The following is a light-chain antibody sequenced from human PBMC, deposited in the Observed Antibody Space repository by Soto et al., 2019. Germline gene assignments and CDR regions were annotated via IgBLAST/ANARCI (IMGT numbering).Light chain of an antibody. CDR3: QQRSSWPRLT. Sequence: EIVLTQSPATLSLSPGERATLSCRASQGVNTYLAWYQQKPGQAPTLLIYDTSNRATGIPARFRGSGSGTDFTLTISSLEPEDLAVYYCQQRSSWPRLTFGGGTKVEIK. CDR1: QGVNTY. CDR2: DTS. J-gene: IGKJ4*01. V-gene: IGKV3-11*01.